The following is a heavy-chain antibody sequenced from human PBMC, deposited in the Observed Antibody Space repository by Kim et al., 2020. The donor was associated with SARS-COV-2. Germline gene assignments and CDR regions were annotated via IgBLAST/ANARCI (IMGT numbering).Heavy chain of an antibody. D-gene: IGHD2-21*02. V-gene: IGHV3-30*18. CDR2: ISYDGSNK. Sequence: GGSLRLSCAASGFTFSSYGMHWVRQAPGKGLEWVAVISYDGSNKYYADSVKGRFTISRDNSKNTLYLQMNSLRAEDTAVYYCAKGRGYCGGDCYSVSDYWGQRTLVTVSS. CDR1: GFTFSSYG. CDR3: AKGRGYCGGDCYSVSDY. J-gene: IGHJ4*02.